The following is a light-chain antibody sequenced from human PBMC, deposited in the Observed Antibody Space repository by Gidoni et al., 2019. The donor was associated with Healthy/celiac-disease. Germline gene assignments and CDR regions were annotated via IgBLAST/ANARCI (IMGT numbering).Light chain of an antibody. J-gene: IGLJ2*01. Sequence: SSVLTQPPSVSVAPGKPARITCGGNNIGSKSVHWYQQKPGQAPVLVIYDDSDRPSGIPERFSGSNSGNTATLTISRVEAGDEADYYCQVWDSSSDHPPHVVFGGGTKLTVL. CDR3: QVWDSSSDHPPHVV. CDR1: NIGSKS. V-gene: IGLV3-21*04. CDR2: DDS.